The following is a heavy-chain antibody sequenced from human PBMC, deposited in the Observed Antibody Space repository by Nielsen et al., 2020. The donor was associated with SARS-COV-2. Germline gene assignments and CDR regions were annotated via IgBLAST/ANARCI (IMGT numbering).Heavy chain of an antibody. V-gene: IGHV3-43*02. J-gene: IGHJ4*02. CDR2: ISGDGGST. CDR1: GFVVSSNY. Sequence: GGSLRLSCAASGFVVSSNYLTWVRQAPGKGLEWVSLISGDGGSTYYADSVKGRFTISRDNSKNSLYLQMNSLRTEDTALYYCAKDSGYEMGYWGQGTLVTVSS. D-gene: IGHD5-12*01. CDR3: AKDSGYEMGY.